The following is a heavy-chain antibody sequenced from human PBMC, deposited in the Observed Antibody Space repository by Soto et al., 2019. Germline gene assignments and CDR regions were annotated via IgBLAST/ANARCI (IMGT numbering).Heavy chain of an antibody. CDR1: GFTFSTFA. CDR2: ISHDGRIE. CDR3: AKDREYCSGGSCYPGYYFDY. Sequence: HPGGSLRLSCAASGFTFSTFALHWVRQAPGEGLEWVALISHDGRIEKYADSVKGRFTISRDNSKNTLYMQMNSLTAEDTALYYCAKDREYCSGGSCYPGYYFDYWGQGSLVTVSS. D-gene: IGHD2-15*01. J-gene: IGHJ4*02. V-gene: IGHV3-30-3*01.